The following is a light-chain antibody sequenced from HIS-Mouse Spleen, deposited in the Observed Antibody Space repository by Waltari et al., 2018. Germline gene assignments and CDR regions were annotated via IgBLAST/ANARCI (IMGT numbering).Light chain of an antibody. J-gene: IGKJ1*01. Sequence: EIVMTQSPATLSVSPGERATLSCRASQSVSSNLAWYQQKPGQAPRLLIYGASTRATGIPARVSGSGSGTEFTLTISSMQSEDLAVYYCQQYNNWWTFGQGTKVEIK. CDR2: GAS. V-gene: IGKV3-15*01. CDR3: QQYNNWWT. CDR1: QSVSSN.